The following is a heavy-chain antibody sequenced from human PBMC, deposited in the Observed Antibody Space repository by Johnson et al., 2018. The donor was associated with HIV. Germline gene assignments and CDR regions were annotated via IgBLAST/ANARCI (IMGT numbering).Heavy chain of an antibody. CDR2: ISYDGSNK. CDR3: TRSKPRYYDVGPRGAFDI. Sequence: VPLVESGGGVVQPGRSLRLSCAASGFTFSSYAMHWVRQAPGKGLEWVAVISYDGSNKYYADSVKGRFTISRDNSQNTLYLQMNSLGAGDTAVYYCTRSKPRYYDVGPRGAFDIWGQGTMVTVSA. V-gene: IGHV3-30-3*01. CDR1: GFTFSSYA. D-gene: IGHD3-22*01. J-gene: IGHJ3*02.